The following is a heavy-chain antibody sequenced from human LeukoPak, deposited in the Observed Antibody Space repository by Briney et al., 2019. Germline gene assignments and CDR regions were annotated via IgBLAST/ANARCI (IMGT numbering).Heavy chain of an antibody. CDR1: GFTFSSYG. V-gene: IGHV3-33*01. J-gene: IGHJ4*02. CDR3: AREYSSKWELLDY. CDR2: IWYDGSNK. D-gene: IGHD1-26*01. Sequence: GGSLRLSCAASGFTFSSYGMHWVRQAPGKGLEWVAVIWYDGSNKYYADSAKGRFTISRDNSKNTLYLQMNSLRAEDTAVYYCAREYSSKWELLDYWGQGTLVTVSS.